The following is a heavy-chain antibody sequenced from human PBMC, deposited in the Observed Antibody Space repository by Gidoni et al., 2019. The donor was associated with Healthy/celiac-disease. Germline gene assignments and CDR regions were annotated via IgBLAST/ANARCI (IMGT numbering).Heavy chain of an antibody. Sequence: QVQLVESGGGVVQPGRSLRLYWAASGFTFSSYGMHWVRQAPGKGLEWVAVICDDGSNKYYAESVKGRFTISRDNSKNTLYLQMNSLRAEDTAVYYCARARGGTGFDYWGQGTLVTVSS. CDR1: GFTFSSYG. V-gene: IGHV3-33*01. D-gene: IGHD1-1*01. CDR2: ICDDGSNK. CDR3: ARARGGTGFDY. J-gene: IGHJ4*02.